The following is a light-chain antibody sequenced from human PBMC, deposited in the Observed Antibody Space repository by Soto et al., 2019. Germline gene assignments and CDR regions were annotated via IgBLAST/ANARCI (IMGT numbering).Light chain of an antibody. Sequence: EIVMTQSPATLSVSPGERATLSCRASQSVSSNLAWYKQKPGQAPRRLIYGASTSATGIPARFSGSGSWTEFTLTISSLQCEDFAVYYCQQYNNWPRTFGQGTKVEIK. V-gene: IGKV3-15*01. CDR2: GAS. J-gene: IGKJ1*01. CDR3: QQYNNWPRT. CDR1: QSVSSN.